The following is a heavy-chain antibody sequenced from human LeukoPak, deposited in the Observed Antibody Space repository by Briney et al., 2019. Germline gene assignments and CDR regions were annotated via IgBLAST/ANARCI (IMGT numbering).Heavy chain of an antibody. CDR3: AKKRRYYDSSGYTPINWFDP. Sequence: SGGSLRLSCAASGFTFSSYAMSWVRQAPGKGLEWVSAISGSGGSTYYADSVKGRFTISRDNSKNTLYLQMNSLRAEDTAVYYCAKKRRYYDSSGYTPINWFDPWGQGTLVTVSS. CDR2: ISGSGGST. J-gene: IGHJ5*02. CDR1: GFTFSSYA. V-gene: IGHV3-23*01. D-gene: IGHD3-22*01.